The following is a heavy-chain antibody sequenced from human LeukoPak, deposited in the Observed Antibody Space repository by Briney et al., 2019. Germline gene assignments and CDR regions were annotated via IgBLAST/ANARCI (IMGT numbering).Heavy chain of an antibody. CDR2: ISYDGSNK. J-gene: IGHJ6*02. CDR3: ARVLYCSGGSCSDYYYYGMDI. CDR1: GFTFSSYA. D-gene: IGHD2-15*01. Sequence: GGSLRLSCAASGFTFSSYAMHWVRQAPGKGLEWVAVISYDGSNKYYADSVKGRFTISRDNSKNTLYLQMNSLGAEDTAVYYCARVLYCSGGSCSDYYYYGMDIWGQGTTVTVSS. V-gene: IGHV3-30*04.